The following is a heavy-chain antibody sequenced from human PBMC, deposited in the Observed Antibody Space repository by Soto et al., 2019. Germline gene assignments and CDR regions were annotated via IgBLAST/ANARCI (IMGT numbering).Heavy chain of an antibody. D-gene: IGHD1-1*01. Sequence: QVQLQESGPGLVKPSQTLSLTCTVSGGSISSGGYYWSWIRQHPGKGLEWIGYIYYSGSTYYNPSLKSRVTISVDTSKNQFSVKLSSVTAADTTVYYCATWKRRDYGMDVWGQGTTVTVSS. V-gene: IGHV4-31*03. J-gene: IGHJ6*02. CDR1: GGSISSGGYY. CDR2: IYYSGST. CDR3: ATWKRRDYGMDV.